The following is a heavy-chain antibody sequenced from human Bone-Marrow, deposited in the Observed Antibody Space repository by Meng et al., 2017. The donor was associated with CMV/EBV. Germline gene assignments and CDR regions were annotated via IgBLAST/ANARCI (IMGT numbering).Heavy chain of an antibody. CDR2: IKSKTDGGTT. J-gene: IGHJ4*02. CDR3: ARVSGAYCGADCYADF. D-gene: IGHD2-21*01. CDR1: GFTFSNAW. V-gene: IGHV3-15*01. Sequence: GGSLRLSCAASGFTFSNAWMSWVRQAPGKGLEWVGRIKSKTDGGTTDYAAPVKGRFTISRENSKNTLYLQMSSLRAEDTAVYYCARVSGAYCGADCYADFWGQGTLVTVSS.